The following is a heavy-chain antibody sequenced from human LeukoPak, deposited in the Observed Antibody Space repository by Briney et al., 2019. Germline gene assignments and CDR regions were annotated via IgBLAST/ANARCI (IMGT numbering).Heavy chain of an antibody. CDR3: ARDQGYCSGGSCYEYFDY. CDR2: IYLTGST. D-gene: IGHD2-15*01. V-gene: IGHV4-4*07. J-gene: IGHJ4*02. CDR1: GGSLAGKW. Sequence: PSETLSLTCTVSGGSLAGKWWSWIRQPAGKGLEWIGRIYLTGSTNYNPSLGSRVTMSIETSKNQFSLNLRSVTAADTAVYYCARDQGYCSGGSCYEYFDYWGQGALVTVSS.